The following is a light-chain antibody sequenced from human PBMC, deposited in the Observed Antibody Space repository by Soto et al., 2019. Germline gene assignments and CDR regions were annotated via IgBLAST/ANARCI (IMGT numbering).Light chain of an antibody. CDR1: QSVSSY. J-gene: IGKJ4*01. CDR2: DAS. V-gene: IGKV3-11*01. CDR3: QQRSSWPLT. Sequence: EIVLTQSPATLSLSPGERATLSCRASQSVSSYLAWYQQKPGQAPRLLIYDASNRATGIPARFSGNGSGTDFTLTISSLEPEDFAVYSCQQRSSWPLTFGGGTKVDIK.